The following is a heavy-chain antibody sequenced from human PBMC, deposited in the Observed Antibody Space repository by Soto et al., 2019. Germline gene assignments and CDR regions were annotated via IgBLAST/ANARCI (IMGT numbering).Heavy chain of an antibody. Sequence: QVQLVQSGAEVKKPGSSVKVSCKASGGTFSSSAISWVRQAPGQGLEWMGGIIPIFGTANYAQKFQGRVTITAEEYKRTAYMELSSLRSEDTAVYYCAKENIAARPPTYYYYDGMDVWGQGTTVTVSS. J-gene: IGHJ6*02. CDR1: GGTFSSSA. V-gene: IGHV1-69*01. CDR2: IIPIFGTA. D-gene: IGHD6-6*01. CDR3: AKENIAARPPTYYYYDGMDV.